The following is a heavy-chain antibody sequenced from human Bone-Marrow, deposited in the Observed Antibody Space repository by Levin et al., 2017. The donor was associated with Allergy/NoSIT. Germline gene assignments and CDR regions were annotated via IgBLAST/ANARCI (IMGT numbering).Heavy chain of an antibody. Sequence: GESLKISCKASGYIFTTYAMNWVRQAPGEGLEWMGWINTNTGNPTYAQGFTGRFVFSLDTSVNTAYLQINSLKAEETAVYFCARDFRRGIVGWFDPWGQGTLVIVSS. J-gene: IGHJ5*02. CDR1: GYIFTTYA. CDR2: INTNTGNP. V-gene: IGHV7-4-1*02. D-gene: IGHD1-26*01. CDR3: ARDFRRGIVGWFDP.